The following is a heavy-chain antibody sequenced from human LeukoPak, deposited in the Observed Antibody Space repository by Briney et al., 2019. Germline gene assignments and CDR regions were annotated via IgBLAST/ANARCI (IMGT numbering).Heavy chain of an antibody. CDR2: IKQDGSEK. D-gene: IGHD3-10*01. CDR1: GFTFSSYW. CDR3: ARDRYGSGSYYYYGMDV. Sequence: GGSLRLSCAASGFTFSSYWMSWVRQAPGKGLEWVANIKQDGSEKYYVDSVKGRFTISRDNAKNSLYLQMNSLRAEDTAVYYCARDRYGSGSYYYYGMDVWGQGTTVTVSS. V-gene: IGHV3-7*01. J-gene: IGHJ6*02.